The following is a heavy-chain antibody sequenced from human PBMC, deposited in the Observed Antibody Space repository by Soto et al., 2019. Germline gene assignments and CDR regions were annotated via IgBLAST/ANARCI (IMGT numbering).Heavy chain of an antibody. V-gene: IGHV4-34*01. CDR1: GGSLSGYH. J-gene: IGHJ6*02. Sequence: SETLSLTCAVYGGSLSGYHWSWIRQPPGKGLEWIGEINESGGTNQNPSLKSRVTISVDASKNQFSLKLSSVTAADTALYFCARMAGTYDYHGMDVWGQGTTVTV. CDR3: ARMAGTYDYHGMDV. CDR2: INESGGT.